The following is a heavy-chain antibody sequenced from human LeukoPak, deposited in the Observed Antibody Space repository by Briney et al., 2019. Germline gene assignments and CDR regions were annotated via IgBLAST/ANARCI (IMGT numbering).Heavy chain of an antibody. Sequence: GSLRLSCAASGFTFSSYSMNWIRQPPGKGLEWIGEINHSGSTNYNPSLKSRVTISVDTSKNQFSLKLSSVTAADTAVYYCARRKGPYYYGMDVWGQGTTVTVSS. V-gene: IGHV4-34*01. CDR3: ARRKGPYYYGMDV. J-gene: IGHJ6*02. CDR1: GFTFSSYS. CDR2: INHSGST.